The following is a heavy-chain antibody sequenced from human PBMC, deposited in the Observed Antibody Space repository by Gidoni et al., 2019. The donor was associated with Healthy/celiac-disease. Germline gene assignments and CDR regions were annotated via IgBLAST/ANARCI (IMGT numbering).Heavy chain of an antibody. CDR3: AKAAVPYDFWSGLHFDY. V-gene: IGHV3-23*01. Sequence: EVQLLESGGGLVQPGGSLRLSCAASGFTFSSYAMSWVRQAPGKGLEWVSAISGSGGSTYYADSVKGRFTISRDNSKNTLYLQMNSLRAEDTAVYYCAKAAVPYDFWSGLHFDYWGQGTLVTVSS. J-gene: IGHJ4*02. D-gene: IGHD3-3*01. CDR2: ISGSGGST. CDR1: GFTFSSYA.